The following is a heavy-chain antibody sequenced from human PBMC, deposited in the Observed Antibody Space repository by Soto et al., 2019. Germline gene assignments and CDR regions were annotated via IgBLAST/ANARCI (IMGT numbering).Heavy chain of an antibody. Sequence: GGSLRLSCAASGFTLSGYAMDWVRQAPGKGLEYVSGISSNGVGTYYANSVQGRFTISRDNSKNTVYLQMGSLRPEDMAVYYCARRARPDFYYMDVWGEGTTITVSS. CDR1: GFTLSGYA. CDR2: ISSNGVGT. V-gene: IGHV3-64*01. J-gene: IGHJ6*03. CDR3: ARRARPDFYYMDV. D-gene: IGHD6-6*01.